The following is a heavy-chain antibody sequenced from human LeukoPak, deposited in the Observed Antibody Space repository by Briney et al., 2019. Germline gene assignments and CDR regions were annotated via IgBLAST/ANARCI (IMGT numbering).Heavy chain of an antibody. CDR1: GGSISSYY. CDR3: ARAGQSNWNYDY. J-gene: IGHJ4*02. V-gene: IGHV4-4*07. Sequence: PSETLSLTCTVSGGSISSYYWTWIRQPAGKGLEWIGRIYTTGSTNYNPSLNSRVTISVDTSKNQFSLKLTSVTAADTAVYYCARAGQSNWNYDYWGPGTLVTVSS. D-gene: IGHD1-7*01. CDR2: IYTTGST.